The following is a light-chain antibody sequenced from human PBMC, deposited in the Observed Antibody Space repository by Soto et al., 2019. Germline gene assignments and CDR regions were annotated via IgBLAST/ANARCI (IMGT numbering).Light chain of an antibody. CDR3: SSYTTSSPYV. Sequence: QSALTQPASVSGSPGQSITISCTGTSSDVGAYNYVSWYRQHPGKAPKLMIYEVSNRASGFSGRFPGSKSGNTASLTISGLQAEYEADYYCSSYTTSSPYVFGTGTKVTVL. CDR1: SSDVGAYNY. J-gene: IGLJ1*01. V-gene: IGLV2-14*01. CDR2: EVS.